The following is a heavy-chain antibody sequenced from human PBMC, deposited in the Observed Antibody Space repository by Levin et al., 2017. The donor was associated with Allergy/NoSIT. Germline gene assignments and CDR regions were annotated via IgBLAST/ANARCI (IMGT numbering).Heavy chain of an antibody. J-gene: IGHJ5*02. Sequence: SGPTLVKPTQTLTLTCTFSGFSLSTSGVGVGWIRQPPGKALEWLALIYWDDDKRYSPSLKSRLTITKDTSKNQVVLTMTNMDPVDTATYYCASCYYGSGPGGDWFDPWGQGTLVTVSS. CDR2: IYWDDDK. CDR1: GFSLSTSGVG. D-gene: IGHD3-10*01. CDR3: ASCYYGSGPGGDWFDP. V-gene: IGHV2-5*02.